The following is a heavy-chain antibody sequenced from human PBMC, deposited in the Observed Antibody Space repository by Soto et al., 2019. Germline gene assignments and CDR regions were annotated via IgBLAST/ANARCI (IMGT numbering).Heavy chain of an antibody. D-gene: IGHD3-22*01. V-gene: IGHV3-30*18. CDR1: GFTFSRYG. J-gene: IGHJ4*02. CDR3: AKGHYDDSTGACSDADH. Sequence: QVQLVQSGGGVVQPGRSLRLSCAASGFTFSRYGMHWVRQAPGKGLEWVVIISFDGTEKYFADSVKGRFTISRDNSKNTLYLQMNSLRAEDTAVYYCAKGHYDDSTGACSDADHWGQGTLVTVSS. CDR2: ISFDGTEK.